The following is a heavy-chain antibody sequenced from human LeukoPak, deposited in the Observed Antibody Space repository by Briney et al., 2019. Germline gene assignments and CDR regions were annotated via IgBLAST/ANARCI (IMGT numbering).Heavy chain of an antibody. CDR2: IKHSGST. V-gene: IGHV4-34*01. Sequence: PPETLSLTCAVSGGSFSGYYLSWIRQPPGKGLEWIGEIKHSGSTNYNPSLKSRVTISVDTSKHQYSLKLSSVTAADTAVYYCARGGIAGHWYFDLWGRGTLVTVSS. CDR3: ARGGIAGHWYFDL. J-gene: IGHJ2*01. D-gene: IGHD6-13*01. CDR1: GGSFSGYY.